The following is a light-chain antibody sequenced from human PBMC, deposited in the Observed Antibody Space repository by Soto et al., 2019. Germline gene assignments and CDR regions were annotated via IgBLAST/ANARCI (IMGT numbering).Light chain of an antibody. Sequence: VRTPTRATQHLAGGESSSRWSRASQSVDNYLDWYQQKPGQAPRLLIYESSNRATGIPARFSGSGSGTDFILTISSLEPQDFAFYYCHQRSNWPQTFGQGTKGE. J-gene: IGKJ1*01. V-gene: IGKV3-11*01. CDR2: ESS. CDR3: HQRSNWPQT. CDR1: QSVDNY.